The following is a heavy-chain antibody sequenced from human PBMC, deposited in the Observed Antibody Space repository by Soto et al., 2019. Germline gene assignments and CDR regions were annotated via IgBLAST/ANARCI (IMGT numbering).Heavy chain of an antibody. J-gene: IGHJ6*03. CDR1: GFTFSSYW. CDR3: ARDRIAVAGTWSYYYYMDV. D-gene: IGHD6-19*01. Sequence: GGSLRLSCAASGFTFSSYWMSWVRQAPGKGLEWVANIKQDGSEKYYVDSVKGRFTISRDNAKNSLYLQMNSLRAEDTAVYYCARDRIAVAGTWSYYYYMDVWGKGTTVTVSS. CDR2: IKQDGSEK. V-gene: IGHV3-7*01.